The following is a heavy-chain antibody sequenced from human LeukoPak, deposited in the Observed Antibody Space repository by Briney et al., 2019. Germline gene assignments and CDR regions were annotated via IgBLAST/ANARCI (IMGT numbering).Heavy chain of an antibody. J-gene: IGHJ5*02. CDR2: MNPNSGNT. D-gene: IGHD6-19*01. CDR3: ARAVRGGWYYDP. V-gene: IGHV1-8*01. Sequence: ASVKVSCKASGYTFTSYDINWVRQATGQGLEWMGWMNPNSGNTGYAQKFQGRVTMTRNTSISTAYMELSSLRSEDTVVYYCARAVRGGWYYDPWGQGTLVTVSS. CDR1: GYTFTSYD.